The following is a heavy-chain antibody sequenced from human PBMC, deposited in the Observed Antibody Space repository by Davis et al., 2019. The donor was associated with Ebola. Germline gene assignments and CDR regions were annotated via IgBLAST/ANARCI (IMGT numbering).Heavy chain of an antibody. Sequence: PGGSLRLSCAASGFTFSSYWMSWVRQAPGKGLEWVANIKQDGSEKYYVDSVKGRFTISRDNAKNSLYLQMNSLRAEDTAVYYCARGGRVVVPAAIRAYYYGMDVWGQGTTVTVSS. V-gene: IGHV3-7*03. CDR1: GFTFSSYW. J-gene: IGHJ6*02. CDR2: IKQDGSEK. CDR3: ARGGRVVVPAAIRAYYYGMDV. D-gene: IGHD2-2*01.